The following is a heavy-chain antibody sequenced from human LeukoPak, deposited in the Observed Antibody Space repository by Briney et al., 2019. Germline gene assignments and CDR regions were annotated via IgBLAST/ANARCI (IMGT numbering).Heavy chain of an antibody. Sequence: PGGSLRLSCAASGFIFSSYEMNWVRQAPGKGLEWISYITTTGSPKYYADSVRGRFTISRDNAKNSLYLQMNSLRAEDTALYYCARVSRRYFDDREGHYYYMDVWGKGTTVTISS. V-gene: IGHV3-48*03. J-gene: IGHJ6*03. CDR3: ARVSRRYFDDREGHYYYMDV. D-gene: IGHD3-9*01. CDR1: GFIFSSYE. CDR2: ITTTGSPK.